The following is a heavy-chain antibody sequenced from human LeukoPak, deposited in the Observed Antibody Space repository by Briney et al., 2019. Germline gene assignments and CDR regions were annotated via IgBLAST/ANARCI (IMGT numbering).Heavy chain of an antibody. V-gene: IGHV6-1*01. CDR2: TFYRSKWYN. Sequence: SQTLSLTCDISGDSVSSNSAAWNWIRQSPSRGLEWLGRTFYRSKWYNEHEVSLKSRLTINADTSKNHFSLQLNSVTPEDTAVYYCARSGGTAIGNYERATFDYWGQGTLVTVSS. J-gene: IGHJ4*02. CDR3: ARSGGTAIGNYERATFDY. CDR1: GDSVSSNSAA. D-gene: IGHD1-7*01.